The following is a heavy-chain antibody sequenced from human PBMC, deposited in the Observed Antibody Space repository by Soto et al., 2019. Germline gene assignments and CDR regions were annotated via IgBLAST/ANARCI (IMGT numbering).Heavy chain of an antibody. V-gene: IGHV4-31*03. CDR3: ARERGSGMNPYYYYGMDV. CDR1: GGSISSGGYY. D-gene: IGHD2-15*01. Sequence: PSETLSLTCTVSGGSISSGGYYWSWIRQHPGKGLEWIGYIYYSGSTYYNPSLKSRVTISVDTSKNQFSLKLSSVTAADTAVYYCARERGSGMNPYYYYGMDVWGQGTTVTVSS. CDR2: IYYSGST. J-gene: IGHJ6*02.